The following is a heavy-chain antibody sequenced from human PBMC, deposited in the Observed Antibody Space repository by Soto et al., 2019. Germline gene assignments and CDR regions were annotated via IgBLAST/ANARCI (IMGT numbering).Heavy chain of an antibody. D-gene: IGHD3-3*01. J-gene: IGHJ4*02. Sequence: LRLSCAASGFTFSSYAMSWVRQAPGKGLEWVSAISGSGGSTYYADSVKGRFTISRDNSKNTLYLQMNSLRAEDTAVYYCAKVDYDFWSGSSLPIDYWGQGTLVTVSS. V-gene: IGHV3-23*01. CDR3: AKVDYDFWSGSSLPIDY. CDR1: GFTFSSYA. CDR2: ISGSGGST.